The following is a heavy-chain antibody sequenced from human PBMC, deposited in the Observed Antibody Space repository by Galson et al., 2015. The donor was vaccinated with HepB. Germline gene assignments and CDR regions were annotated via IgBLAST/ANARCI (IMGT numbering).Heavy chain of an antibody. V-gene: IGHV3-23*01. CDR3: AKGPTTAWNCIDN. CDR2: ITATHDGT. Sequence: PLRLSCAASGFSINNYAMSWVRQAPGKGLEWVSAITATHDGTYYADSVKGRFPISRDSSKNTLHLQMNSLRAEDTAVYYCAKGPTTAWNCIDNWGQGTLVTVSS. J-gene: IGHJ4*02. CDR1: GFSINNYA. D-gene: IGHD1-7*01.